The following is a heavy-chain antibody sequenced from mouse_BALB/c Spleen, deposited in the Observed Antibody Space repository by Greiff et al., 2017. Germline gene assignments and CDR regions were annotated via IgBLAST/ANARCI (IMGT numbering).Heavy chain of an antibody. CDR3: ARSGMITTRGYYFDD. J-gene: IGHJ2*01. Sequence: EVKLVESGGGLVQPGGSRKLSCAASGFTFSSFGMHWVRQAPEKGLEWVAYISSGSSTIYYADTVKGRFTISRDNPKNTLFLQMTSLRSEDTAMYYCARSGMITTRGYYFDDWGQGTTLTVSS. CDR1: GFTFSSFG. D-gene: IGHD2-4*01. V-gene: IGHV5-17*02. CDR2: ISSGSSTI.